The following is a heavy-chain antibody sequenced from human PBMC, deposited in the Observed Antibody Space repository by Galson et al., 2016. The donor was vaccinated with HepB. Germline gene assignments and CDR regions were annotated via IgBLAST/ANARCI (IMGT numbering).Heavy chain of an antibody. D-gene: IGHD3-10*01. Sequence: TLSLTCTVSGGSINSPGYYWSWIRQHPEKGLEWIGFIYHSGNTYYNPPLKSRLTISLDTSENQFSFRLSSVTAADTAVYYCAKEGIYYGSVTQSRTNWFDPWGQGTLVTVSS. CDR1: GGSINSPGYY. CDR3: AKEGIYYGSVTQSRTNWFDP. CDR2: IYHSGNT. V-gene: IGHV4-31*03. J-gene: IGHJ5*02.